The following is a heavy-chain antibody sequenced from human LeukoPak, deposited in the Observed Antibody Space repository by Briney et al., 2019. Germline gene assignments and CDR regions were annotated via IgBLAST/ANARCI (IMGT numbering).Heavy chain of an antibody. CDR1: GGTFSSYA. CDR3: ARRRAVDWFDP. Sequence: ASVKVSCKASGGTFSSYAISWVRQAPGQGLEWMGWISAYNGNTNYAQKLQGRVTMTTDTSTSTAYMELRSLRSDDTAVYYCARRRAVDWFDPWGQGTLVTVSS. J-gene: IGHJ5*02. CDR2: ISAYNGNT. V-gene: IGHV1-18*01.